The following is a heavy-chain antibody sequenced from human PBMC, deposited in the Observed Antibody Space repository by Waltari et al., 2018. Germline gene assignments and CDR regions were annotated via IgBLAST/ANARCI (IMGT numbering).Heavy chain of an antibody. CDR1: GGSFSGYY. J-gene: IGHJ1*01. V-gene: IGHV4-34*01. CDR3: ARGLLQYFQH. CDR2: ITHSGST. Sequence: QVQLQQWGAGRLKPSETLSLTCAVYGGSFSGYYWSGIRQPPGKGLEWIGEITHSGSTNSNPSLKSRVTISVDTSKNQFSLKLSSVTAADTAVYYCARGLLQYFQHWGQGTLVTVSS. D-gene: IGHD2-15*01.